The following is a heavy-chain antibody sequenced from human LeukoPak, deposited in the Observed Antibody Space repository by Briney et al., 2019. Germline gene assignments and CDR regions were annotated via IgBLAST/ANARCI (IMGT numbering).Heavy chain of an antibody. V-gene: IGHV3-11*01. CDR3: ARSDTRIAVAGDY. J-gene: IGHJ4*02. Sequence: PGGSLRLSCAASGFTFSDYYMSWIRQAPGKGLEWVSYISSSGSTVYYADSVKGRFTISRDNAKNSLYLQMNSLRAEDTAVYYCARSDTRIAVAGDYWGQGTLVTVSS. D-gene: IGHD6-19*01. CDR1: GFTFSDYY. CDR2: ISSSGSTV.